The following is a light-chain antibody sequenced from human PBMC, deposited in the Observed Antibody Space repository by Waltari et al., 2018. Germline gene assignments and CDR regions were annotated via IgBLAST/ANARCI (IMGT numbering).Light chain of an antibody. Sequence: DIQMTQSPPTLSASVGDRVTITCRASQSISIWFAWYQQIPGKAPKLLIYKASSLDTGVPSRFSGSASGTEFTLTISSLQPDDFGTYYCQQYSTFPLSFGGGTTVDIK. CDR2: KAS. CDR3: QQYSTFPLS. CDR1: QSISIW. J-gene: IGKJ4*01. V-gene: IGKV1-5*03.